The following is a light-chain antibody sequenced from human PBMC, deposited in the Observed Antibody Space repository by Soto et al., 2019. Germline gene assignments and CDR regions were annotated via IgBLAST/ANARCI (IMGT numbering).Light chain of an antibody. Sequence: QYALAQPASVSGSPGQSIAISCTGTTSDVGGYNYVSWYQQHPGKVPKLLIHEVSNRPSGVSNRFSGSKSGNTASLTISGLQAEDEADYYCLSKTSTISYVFGTGTKVTVL. V-gene: IGLV2-14*01. J-gene: IGLJ1*01. CDR2: EVS. CDR3: LSKTSTISYV. CDR1: TSDVGGYNY.